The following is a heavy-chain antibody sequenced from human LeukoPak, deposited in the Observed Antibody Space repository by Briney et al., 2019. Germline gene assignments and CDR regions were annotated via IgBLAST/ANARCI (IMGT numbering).Heavy chain of an antibody. V-gene: IGHV3-9*01. D-gene: IGHD6-19*01. CDR2: ISWSSGTI. CDR1: GFTFDDYA. Sequence: GGSLRLSCAASGFTFDDYAMHWVRQAPGKGLEWVSGISWSSGTIGYADSVKGRFTISRDNAKNSLYLQMNSLRAEDTALYYCAKDISANSIVVAGTKTFDIWGQGTMVTVSS. CDR3: AKDISANSIVVAGTKTFDI. J-gene: IGHJ3*02.